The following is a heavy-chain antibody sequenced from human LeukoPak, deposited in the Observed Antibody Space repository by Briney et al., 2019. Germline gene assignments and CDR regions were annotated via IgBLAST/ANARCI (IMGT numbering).Heavy chain of an antibody. CDR1: GGSISSGGYY. CDR2: IYYSGST. D-gene: IGHD3-9*01. CDR3: ARVSLYYDILTGYSPYYFDY. Sequence: SETLSLTCTVSGGSISSGGYYWSWICQHPGKGLEWIGYIYYSGSTYYNPSLKSRVTISVDTSKNQFSLKLSSVTAADTAVYYCARVSLYYDILTGYSPYYFDYWGQGTLVTVSS. V-gene: IGHV4-31*03. J-gene: IGHJ4*02.